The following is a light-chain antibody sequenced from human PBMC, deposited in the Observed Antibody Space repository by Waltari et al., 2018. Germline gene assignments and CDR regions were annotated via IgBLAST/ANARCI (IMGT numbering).Light chain of an antibody. J-gene: IGKJ2*01. CDR3: LQGTHWPPHT. V-gene: IGKV2-30*02. Sequence: DVVLTQSPLSLPVTLGQSASIPCRSSQSLVHSNGNTYLNWFHQRPGQSPRRLIYLVSNRDSGVPARFSGSGSDTDFTLKINRVEAEDVGIYYCLQGTHWPPHTFGQGTKVEI. CDR2: LVS. CDR1: QSLVHSNGNTY.